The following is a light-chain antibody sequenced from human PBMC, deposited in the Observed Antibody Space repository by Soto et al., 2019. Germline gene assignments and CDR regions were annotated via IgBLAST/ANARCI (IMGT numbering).Light chain of an antibody. V-gene: IGKV3D-7*01. Sequence: EIVMTQSPATLSLSPGERATLSCRASQSVSSSYLSWYQQKPGQAPRLLIYGASTRATGIPARFSGSESGTDFTLTISSLQPEDFAVYYCQQDYNLPPTFGQGTKVEIK. CDR2: GAS. J-gene: IGKJ1*01. CDR1: QSVSSSY. CDR3: QQDYNLPPT.